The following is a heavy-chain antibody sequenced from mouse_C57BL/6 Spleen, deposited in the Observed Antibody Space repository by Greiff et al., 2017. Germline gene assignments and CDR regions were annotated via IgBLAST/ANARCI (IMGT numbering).Heavy chain of an antibody. CDR2: INPSNGGT. J-gene: IGHJ2*01. Sequence: VQLQQPGTELVKPGASVKLSCKASGYTFTSYWMHWVKQRPGQGLEWIGNINPSNGGTNYNEKFKSKATLTVDKSSSTAYMQLSSQTSEDAAVYYCARSSGVMVTTWFGYWGQGTTLTVSS. CDR1: GYTFTSYW. CDR3: ARSSGVMVTTWFGY. D-gene: IGHD2-2*01. V-gene: IGHV1-53*01.